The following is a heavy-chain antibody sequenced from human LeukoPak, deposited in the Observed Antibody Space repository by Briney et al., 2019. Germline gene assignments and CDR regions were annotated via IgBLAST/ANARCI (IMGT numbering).Heavy chain of an antibody. V-gene: IGHV3-9*01. D-gene: IGHD6-13*01. CDR1: GFTFDDYA. J-gene: IGHJ4*02. CDR2: ISWNSGSI. CDR3: AKVAGRVYSSSLIDY. Sequence: GRSLRLSCAASGFTFDDYAMHWVRQAPGKGLEWVSGISWNSGSIGYADSVKGRFTISRDNAKNSLYLQMNSLRAEDTALYYCAKVAGRVYSSSLIDYWGQGTLVTVSS.